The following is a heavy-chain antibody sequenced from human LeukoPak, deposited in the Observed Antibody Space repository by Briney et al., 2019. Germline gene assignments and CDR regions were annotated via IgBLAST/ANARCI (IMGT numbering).Heavy chain of an antibody. D-gene: IGHD3-22*01. Sequence: ASVKDSCKVSGYTLTELSMHWVRQAPGKGLEWMGGFDPEDGETIYAQKFQGRVTMTEDTSTDTAYMELSSLRSEDTAVYYCATDLLIPHSSGYLSGGWGQGTLVTVSS. CDR1: GYTLTELS. J-gene: IGHJ4*02. CDR2: FDPEDGET. V-gene: IGHV1-24*01. CDR3: ATDLLIPHSSGYLSGG.